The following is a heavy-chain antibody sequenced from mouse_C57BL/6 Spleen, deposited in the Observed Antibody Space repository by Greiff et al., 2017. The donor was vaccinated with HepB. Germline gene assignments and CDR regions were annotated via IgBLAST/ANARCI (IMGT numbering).Heavy chain of an antibody. CDR3: ARFYYGSSYFDY. D-gene: IGHD1-1*01. CDR2: IYPGDGDT. Sequence: VKLMESGPELVKPGASVKISCKASGYAFSSSWMNWVKQRPGKGLEWIGRIYPGDGDTNYNGKFKGKATLTADKSSSPAYMQLSSLTSEDSAVYFCARFYYGSSYFDYWGQGTTLTVSS. V-gene: IGHV1-82*01. CDR1: GYAFSSSW. J-gene: IGHJ2*01.